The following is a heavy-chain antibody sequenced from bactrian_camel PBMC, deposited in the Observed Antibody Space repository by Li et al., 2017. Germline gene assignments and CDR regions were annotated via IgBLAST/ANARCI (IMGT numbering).Heavy chain of an antibody. Sequence: HVQLVESGGGSVQAGGSLRLSCVASGLNYGSDSMAWFRQAPGQEREGVAAIDTGDGSTYYLNSVEGRFTISRDNAKNTVYLEMNGLKTEDSAIYYCGAGQCCRWWGGTTGSLTRARGPRSPSP. CDR1: GLNYGSDS. V-gene: IGHV3S1*01. J-gene: IGHJ4*01. D-gene: IGHD7*01. CDR2: IDTGDGST.